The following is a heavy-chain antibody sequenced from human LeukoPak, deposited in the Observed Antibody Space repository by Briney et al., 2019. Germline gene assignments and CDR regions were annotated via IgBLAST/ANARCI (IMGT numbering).Heavy chain of an antibody. D-gene: IGHD4-17*01. CDR2: IYYSGST. CDR3: ARVGGDAFDY. V-gene: IGHV4-30-4*08. CDR1: GGSISSGDYY. Sequence: SETLSLTCTVSGGSISSGDYYWRWIRQPPGKGLEWIGYIYYSGSTYYNPSLKSRVTISVDTSRNQVSLKLSSVTAADTAVYYCARVGGDAFDYWGQGTLVTVSS. J-gene: IGHJ4*02.